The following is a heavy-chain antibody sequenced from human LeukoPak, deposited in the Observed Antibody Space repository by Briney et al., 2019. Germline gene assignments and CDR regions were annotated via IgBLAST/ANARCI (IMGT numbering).Heavy chain of an antibody. J-gene: IGHJ4*02. CDR2: ISYDGSDK. D-gene: IGHD2-15*01. CDR3: AKGFRLLDY. V-gene: IGHV3-30*18. CDR1: GFTFSSFG. Sequence: PGGSLRLSCAASGFTFSSFGMHWVRQAPGKGLECVALISYDGSDKYYVDSVKGRFTVSRDNSKNTMYLQMNSLRVEDTAVYFCAKGFRLLDYWGQGTLVTVSS.